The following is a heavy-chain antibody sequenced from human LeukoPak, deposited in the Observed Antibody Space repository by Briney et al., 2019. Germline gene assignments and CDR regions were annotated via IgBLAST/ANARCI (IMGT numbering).Heavy chain of an antibody. Sequence: GGSLRLSCAASGFTVSSNYMSWVRQAPGKGLEWVSVIYSGGTTYYADSVKGRFTISRDNSKNTLYLQMNSLRAEDTAVYYCAKWIAAAGKGYYYYGMDVWGQGTTVTVSS. D-gene: IGHD6-13*01. CDR1: GFTVSSNY. CDR3: AKWIAAAGKGYYYYGMDV. CDR2: IYSGGTT. J-gene: IGHJ6*02. V-gene: IGHV3-66*01.